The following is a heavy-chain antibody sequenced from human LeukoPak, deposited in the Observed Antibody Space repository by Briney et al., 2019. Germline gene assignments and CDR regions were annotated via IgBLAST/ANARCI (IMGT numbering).Heavy chain of an antibody. Sequence: SETLSLTCTVSGFSVSDPLSYWGWVRQPPGKGLEWIAEINFIGRTSYNSSLNSRVTMSADTSKNQFSLKMTSLTAADTAVYFCARLTKGRYFDYIFAFWGQGILVTVSS. J-gene: IGHJ4*02. CDR1: GFSVSDPLSY. CDR2: INFIGRT. CDR3: ARLTKGRYFDYIFAF. V-gene: IGHV4-39*01. D-gene: IGHD3-9*01.